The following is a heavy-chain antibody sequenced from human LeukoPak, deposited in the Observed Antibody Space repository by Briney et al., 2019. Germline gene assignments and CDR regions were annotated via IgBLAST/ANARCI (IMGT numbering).Heavy chain of an antibody. CDR2: IYYSGST. CDR1: GGSISSYY. Sequence: SETLSLTCTVSGGSISSYYWSWIRQPPGKGLEWIGYIYYSGSTYYNPSLKSRVTISVGTSKNQFSLKLSSVTAADTAVYYCARGLNPPFDYWGQGTLVTVSS. V-gene: IGHV4-59*12. CDR3: ARGLNPPFDY. J-gene: IGHJ4*02.